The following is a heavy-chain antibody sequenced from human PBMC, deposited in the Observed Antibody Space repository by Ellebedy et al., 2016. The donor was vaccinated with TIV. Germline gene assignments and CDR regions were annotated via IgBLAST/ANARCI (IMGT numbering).Heavy chain of an antibody. CDR1: GFTFSSYS. Sequence: GESLKISXAASGFTFSSYSMIWVRQAPGKGLEWVSSISSSSSYIYYADSVKGRFTISRDNAKNSLYLQMNSLRAEDTAVYYCARDHEGLGAGMDVWGQGTTVTVSS. D-gene: IGHD3/OR15-3a*01. J-gene: IGHJ6*02. V-gene: IGHV3-21*01. CDR2: ISSSSSYI. CDR3: ARDHEGLGAGMDV.